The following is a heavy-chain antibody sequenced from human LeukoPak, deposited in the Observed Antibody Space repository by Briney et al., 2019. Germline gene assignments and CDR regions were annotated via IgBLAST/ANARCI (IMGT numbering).Heavy chain of an antibody. CDR2: IYTSGST. CDR1: GGSISSYY. CDR3: AGVPAATGVLGYFDY. J-gene: IGHJ4*02. Sequence: SETLSLTCTVSGGSISSYYWSWIRQPAGKGLEWIGRIYTSGSTNYNPSLKSRVTISVDTSKNQFSLKLSSVTAADTAVYYCAGVPAATGVLGYFDYWGQGTLVTVSS. V-gene: IGHV4-4*07. D-gene: IGHD2-2*01.